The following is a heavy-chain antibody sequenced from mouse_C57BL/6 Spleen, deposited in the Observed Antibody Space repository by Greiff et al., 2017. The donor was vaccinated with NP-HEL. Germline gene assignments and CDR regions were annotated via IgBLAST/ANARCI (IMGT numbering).Heavy chain of an antibody. CDR2: ISSGGSYT. Sequence: EVKLVESGGDLVKPGGSLTLSCAASGFTFSSYGMSWVRQTPDKRLEWVATISSGGSYTYYPASVKGRFTISRDNAKNTLYLQMSSLKSEDTAMYYCARHYGNGDAMDYWGQGTSVTVSS. D-gene: IGHD2-1*01. J-gene: IGHJ4*01. CDR3: ARHYGNGDAMDY. CDR1: GFTFSSYG. V-gene: IGHV5-6*01.